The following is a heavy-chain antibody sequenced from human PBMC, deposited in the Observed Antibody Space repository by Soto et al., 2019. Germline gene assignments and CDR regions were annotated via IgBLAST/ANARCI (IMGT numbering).Heavy chain of an antibody. CDR2: IYYSGTT. Sequence: SETLSLTCTVSGGSVISGGYYWSWIRQHPGTGLEWIGYIYYSGTTYFNPSLKSRASISLDTSKNEFSLKLTSVTAADTAVYYCARRALPQCINGVCYKDGFWDYWGQGALVTVSS. CDR3: ARRALPQCINGVCYKDGFWDY. D-gene: IGHD2-8*01. J-gene: IGHJ4*02. CDR1: GGSVISGGYY. V-gene: IGHV4-31*03.